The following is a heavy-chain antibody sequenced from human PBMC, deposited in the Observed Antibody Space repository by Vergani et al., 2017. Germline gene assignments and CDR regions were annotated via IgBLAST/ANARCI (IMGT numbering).Heavy chain of an antibody. CDR3: ARGLGGLLS. V-gene: IGHV4-61*02. CDR1: GGSISSGSYY. Sequence: QVQLQESGPGLVKPSQTLSLTCTVSGGSISSGSYYWSWIRPPAGKGLEWIGRIYTSGSTNYNPSLKSRVTISVDTSKNQFSLKLSSVTAADTAVYYCARGLGGLLSWGQGTLVTVSS. J-gene: IGHJ4*02. D-gene: IGHD3-10*01. CDR2: IYTSGST.